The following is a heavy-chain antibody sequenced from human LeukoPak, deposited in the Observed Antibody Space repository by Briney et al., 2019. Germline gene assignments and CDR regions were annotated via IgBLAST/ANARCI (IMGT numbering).Heavy chain of an antibody. CDR1: GGSISSGYW. V-gene: IGHV4-4*02. CDR2: IYHSGST. Sequence: PSETLSLTCAFSGGSISSGYWWTWVRQPPGKGLEWIGQIYHSGSTNYNPSLKSRVTISVDKSKNQLSLNLSSVTAADTAVYYCARDRCGGDCPLDYWGQGTLVTFSS. J-gene: IGHJ4*02. CDR3: ARDRCGGDCPLDY. D-gene: IGHD2-21*02.